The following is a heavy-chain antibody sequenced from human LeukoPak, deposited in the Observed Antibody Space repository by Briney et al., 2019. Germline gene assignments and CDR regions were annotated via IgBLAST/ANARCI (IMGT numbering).Heavy chain of an antibody. CDR2: INHSGST. V-gene: IGHV4-34*01. J-gene: IGHJ4*02. CDR3: ASSSYGDYADY. D-gene: IGHD4-17*01. Sequence: SETLSLTCAVSGGPFSGYFWSWIRQSPGKGLEWIGEINHSGSTNYNPSLKNRVTISVDTSRNQFSLRVTSVTAADTAVYYCASSSYGDYADYWGQGTLVTVSS. CDR1: GGPFSGYF.